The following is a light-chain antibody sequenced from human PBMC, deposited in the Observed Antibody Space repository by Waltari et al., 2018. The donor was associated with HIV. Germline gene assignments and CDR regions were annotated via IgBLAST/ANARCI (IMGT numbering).Light chain of an antibody. Sequence: AIRMTQSPSSFSASTGDRVTITCRASQGISSYLAWYQQKPGTAPKLLIYAASTLQSGVPSRFSGSGSGTDFTLTISCLHSEDFATYYCQQYYSYSLTFGGGTKVEIK. V-gene: IGKV1-8*01. J-gene: IGKJ4*01. CDR1: QGISSY. CDR2: AAS. CDR3: QQYYSYSLT.